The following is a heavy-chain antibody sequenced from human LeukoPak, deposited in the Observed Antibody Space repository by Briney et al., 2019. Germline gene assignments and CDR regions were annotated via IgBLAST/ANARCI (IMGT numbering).Heavy chain of an antibody. CDR2: INTDGSST. D-gene: IGHD2-15*01. V-gene: IGHV3-74*01. Sequence: PGGSLRLSCAVSGFTFSSYWMHWVRQPPGKGLVWVSRINTDGSSTTYADSVRGLFTISRDNAKNTLYLQMNSLSAEDTAVYYCARGRYCSGSSCCFDYWGQGTLVTVSS. J-gene: IGHJ4*02. CDR3: ARGRYCSGSSCCFDY. CDR1: GFTFSSYW.